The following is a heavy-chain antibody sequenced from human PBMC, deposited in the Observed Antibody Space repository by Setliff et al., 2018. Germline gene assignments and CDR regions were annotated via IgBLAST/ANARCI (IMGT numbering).Heavy chain of an antibody. CDR2: IYIGGSA. CDR1: GGSISSYY. J-gene: IGHJ4*02. CDR3: ARSFSRREKFLLDY. V-gene: IGHV4-4*07. Sequence: SETLSLTCTVSGGSISSYYWSWIRQPAGKGLEWLGHIYIGGSANYNPSLKSRVTISMDASKNQFSLKVSSVTAADTAVYYCARSFSRREKFLLDYWGQGALVTVSS.